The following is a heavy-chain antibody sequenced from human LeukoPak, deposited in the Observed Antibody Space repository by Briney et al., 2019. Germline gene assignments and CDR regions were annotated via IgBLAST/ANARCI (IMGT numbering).Heavy chain of an antibody. Sequence: PGGSLRLSCTVSGLSFSRFSMIWVRQAPGKGLEWVSVIYSGGSTYYADSVKGRFTISRDNSKNTLYLQMNSLRAEDTAVYYCASVLLLWFGEGMDIWGQGTTVTVSS. V-gene: IGHV3-53*01. CDR1: GLSFSRFS. CDR2: IYSGGST. J-gene: IGHJ6*02. D-gene: IGHD3-10*01. CDR3: ASVLLLWFGEGMDI.